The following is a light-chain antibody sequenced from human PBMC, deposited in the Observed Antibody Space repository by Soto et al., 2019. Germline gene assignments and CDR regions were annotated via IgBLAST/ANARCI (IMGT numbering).Light chain of an antibody. CDR3: QQYKDFWT. V-gene: IGKV1-5*01. J-gene: IGKJ1*01. CDR2: DVS. CDR1: QSVSGW. Sequence: DIQMTQSPSTLSASVGDRVTITCRASQSVSGWLAWYQQKPGKAPNLLIYDVSSLGGGVPSRFSGSGSGTEFTLTISSLQPGDFATYYCQQYKDFWTFGQGTKVDIK.